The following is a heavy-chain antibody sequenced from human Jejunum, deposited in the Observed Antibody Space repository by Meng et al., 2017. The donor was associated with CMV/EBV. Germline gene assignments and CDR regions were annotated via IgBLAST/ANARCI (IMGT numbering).Heavy chain of an antibody. V-gene: IGHV4-30-2*01. J-gene: IGHJ2*01. CDR2: IYHSGGT. D-gene: IGHD1-26*01. CDR3: ARALPGATDWYFDL. CDR1: GGSISSGGYT. Sequence: QLQLQESGSGLVKPSQTLSLTCAASGGSISSGGYTWSWIRQPPGKGLEWIGYIYHSGGTSYSPSLTSRVTISVDRSRNQFSLRLSSVTAADTAVYYCARALPGATDWYFDLWGRGTLVTVSS.